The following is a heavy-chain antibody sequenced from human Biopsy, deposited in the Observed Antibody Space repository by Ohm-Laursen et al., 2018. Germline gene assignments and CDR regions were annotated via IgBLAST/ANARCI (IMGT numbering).Heavy chain of an antibody. J-gene: IGHJ5*02. CDR3: TGGGYYYDSLAYYYWFDP. CDR2: INAKTGDT. V-gene: IGHV1-2*02. CDR1: GYTFTAYY. Sequence: SVNASCKVSGYTFTAYYVHWVRQAPGHGLGGMGWINAKTGDTNNAQKFQGRVTMTSETSISTAYVDLSSLRADDTPVYYCTGGGYYYDSLAYYYWFDPWGQGTLVTVSS. D-gene: IGHD3-22*01.